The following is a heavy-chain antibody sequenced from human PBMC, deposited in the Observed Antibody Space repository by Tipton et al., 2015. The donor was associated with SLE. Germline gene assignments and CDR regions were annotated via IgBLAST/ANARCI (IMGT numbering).Heavy chain of an antibody. CDR2: IYYSGST. CDR1: GGSISSSSYY. J-gene: IGHJ5*02. D-gene: IGHD2-8*02. CDR3: ARQSYPGLVVYAHNWFDP. V-gene: IGHV4-39*01. Sequence: TLSLTCTVSGGSISSSSYYWGWIRQPPGKGLEWIGSIYYSGSTNYNPSLKSRVTISVDTSKNQFSLKLSSVTAADTAVYYCARQSYPGLVVYAHNWFDPWGQGTLVTVSS.